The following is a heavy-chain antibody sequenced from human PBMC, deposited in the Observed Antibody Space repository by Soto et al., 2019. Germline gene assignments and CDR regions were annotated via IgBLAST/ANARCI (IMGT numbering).Heavy chain of an antibody. D-gene: IGHD5-12*01. V-gene: IGHV3-23*01. J-gene: IGHJ2*01. Sequence: GGSLRLSCAASGFTFSSYAMSWVRQAPGKGLERVSGISGSGSSTYYADSVKGRFTISRDNSKNTLYLQMNSLRAEDTAVYYCAKGFGDSGYGWSADWYFDLWGRGTLVTVSS. CDR3: AKGFGDSGYGWSADWYFDL. CDR2: ISGSGSST. CDR1: GFTFSSYA.